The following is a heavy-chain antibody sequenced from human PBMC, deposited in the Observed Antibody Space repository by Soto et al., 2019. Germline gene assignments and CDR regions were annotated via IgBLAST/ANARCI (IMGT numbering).Heavy chain of an antibody. V-gene: IGHV1-58*02. CDR2: IVVGSGNT. Sequence: GASVKVSCKASRFTFTSSAMQWVRQARGQRLEWIGWIVVGSGNTNYAQKFQERVTITRDMSTSTAYMELSSLRSEDTAVYYCAAAYCSGGSCYPRPGYWGQGTLVTVSS. CDR3: AAAYCSGGSCYPRPGY. J-gene: IGHJ4*02. D-gene: IGHD2-15*01. CDR1: RFTFTSSA.